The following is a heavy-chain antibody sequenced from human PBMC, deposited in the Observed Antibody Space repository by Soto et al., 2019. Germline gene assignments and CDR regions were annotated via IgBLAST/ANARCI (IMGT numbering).Heavy chain of an antibody. CDR2: ISSSSSYI. J-gene: IGHJ3*02. CDR3: ARGIGYCSSTSCYTGGVDAFDI. Sequence: LRLSCAASGFTFSSYSMNWVRQAPGKGLEWVSSISSSSSYIYYADSVKGRFTISRDNAKNSLYLQMNSLRAEDTAVYYCARGIGYCSSTSCYTGGVDAFDIWGQGTMVT. V-gene: IGHV3-21*01. CDR1: GFTFSSYS. D-gene: IGHD2-2*02.